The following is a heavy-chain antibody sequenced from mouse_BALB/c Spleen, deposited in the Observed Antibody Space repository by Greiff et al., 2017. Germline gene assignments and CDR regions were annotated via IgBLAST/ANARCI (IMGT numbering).Heavy chain of an antibody. CDR1: GFTFSSYG. CDR3: ARVGYAMDY. CDR2: INSNGGST. Sequence: EVKLVESGGGLVQPGGYLKLSCAASGFTFSSYGMSWVRQTPDKRLELVATINSNGGSTYYPDSVKGRFTISRDNAKNTLYLQMSSLKSEDTAMYYCARVGYAMDYWGQGTSVTVSS. J-gene: IGHJ4*01. V-gene: IGHV5-6-3*01.